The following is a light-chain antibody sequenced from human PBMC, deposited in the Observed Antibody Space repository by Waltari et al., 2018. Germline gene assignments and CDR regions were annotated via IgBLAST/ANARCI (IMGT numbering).Light chain of an antibody. J-gene: IGKJ2*01. CDR1: QSLLHSNGKNY. CDR2: LGS. V-gene: IGKV2-28*01. Sequence: DIVMTQSPLSPPVTPGEPASISCRSSQSLLHSNGKNYLDWYVQKPGQSPQLLSYLGSNRGSGVPDRFSGSGSGTEFTLKISRVEADDVGIYYCMQSLQSPPYTFGQGTKLEIK. CDR3: MQSLQSPPYT.